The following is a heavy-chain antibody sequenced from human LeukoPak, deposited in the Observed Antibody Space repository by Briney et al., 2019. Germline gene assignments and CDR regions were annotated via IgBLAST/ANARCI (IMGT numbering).Heavy chain of an antibody. D-gene: IGHD1-26*01. Sequence: GGSLRLSCGAFGFTFSDFPMTWVRQVPGKGLEWVSLISGSGDKTYYADSVKGRFTISRDNSKNTLTLQMNGLTVEDTPIYYCAKETKVGPKTMQYFQIGARAPWSPSPQ. CDR1: GFTFSDFP. CDR3: AKETKVGPKTMQYFQ. V-gene: IGHV3-23*01. CDR2: ISGSGDKT. J-gene: IGHJ1*01.